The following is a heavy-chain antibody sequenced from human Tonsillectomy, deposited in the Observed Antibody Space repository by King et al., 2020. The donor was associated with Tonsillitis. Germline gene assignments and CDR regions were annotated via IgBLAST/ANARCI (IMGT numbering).Heavy chain of an antibody. CDR1: GFIFSNAW. J-gene: IGHJ4*02. D-gene: IGHD6-19*01. Sequence: EVQLVESGGGLVKPGGSLRLSCAASGFIFSNAWMTWVRQAPGKGLEWVGRIKSKTDGGTTDYAAPVKGRFTISRDDSKNTLYLQMNSLKTEDTAVYYCTTAPQWLVLVGYWGPGTLVTVSS. CDR2: IKSKTDGGTT. CDR3: TTAPQWLVLVGY. V-gene: IGHV3-15*01.